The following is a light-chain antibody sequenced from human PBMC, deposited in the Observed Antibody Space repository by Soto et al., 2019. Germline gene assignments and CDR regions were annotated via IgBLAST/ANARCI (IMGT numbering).Light chain of an antibody. CDR1: QSVSSY. CDR3: QQRSNWPRT. V-gene: IGKV3-11*01. Sequence: EIVLTQSPATLSLSPGERATLSCRASQSVSSYLAWYQQTPGQAPRLLIYDASNRATGIPARFSGSGSGTDFTLTISSLEPEDFAVSYCQQRSNWPRTFGQGTKLEIK. J-gene: IGKJ2*01. CDR2: DAS.